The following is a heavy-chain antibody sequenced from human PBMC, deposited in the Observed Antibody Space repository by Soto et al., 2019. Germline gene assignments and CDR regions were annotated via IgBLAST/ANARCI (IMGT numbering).Heavy chain of an antibody. V-gene: IGHV1-18*01. J-gene: IGHJ6*02. CDR3: AREGYYSGSESYSPPRYYGMDV. D-gene: IGHD3-10*01. Sequence: QVQLVQSGAEVKKPGASVKVSCKASGYSFTTYGISWVRQAPGQGLEWMGWISDYNGNTNYEQKFQGRVTMTTDTTTRTAYMELKSLRSDDTAVYYCAREGYYSGSESYSPPRYYGMDVWGQGTTVTVS. CDR1: GYSFTTYG. CDR2: ISDYNGNT.